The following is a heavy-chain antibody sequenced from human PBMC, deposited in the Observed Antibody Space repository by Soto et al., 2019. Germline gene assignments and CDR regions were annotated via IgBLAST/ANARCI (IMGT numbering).Heavy chain of an antibody. J-gene: IGHJ6*03. V-gene: IGHV1-18*01. CDR2: ISAYNGNT. Sequence: GASVKVSCKASGYTFTSYGISWVRQAPGQGLEWMGWISAYNGNTNYAQKLQGRVTMTTDTSTSTAYMELRSLRSDDTAVYYCARRGYSNLYYYYYYYMGVWGKGTTVTVSS. CDR1: GYTFTSYG. CDR3: ARRGYSNLYYYYYYYMGV. D-gene: IGHD4-4*01.